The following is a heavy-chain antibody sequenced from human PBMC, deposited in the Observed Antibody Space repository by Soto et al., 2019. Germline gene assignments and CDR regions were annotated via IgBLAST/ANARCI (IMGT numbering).Heavy chain of an antibody. V-gene: IGHV4-39*07. Sequence: SETLSLTCTVSGDSITSSSHYWGWIRQPPGKGLESIANIYYDGNTYCNPSLKSRVTISVDTSKNQFSLRLSSVTAADTAVYYCARASNKRGYSYGPDYWGQGTLVTVSS. CDR1: GDSITSSSHY. J-gene: IGHJ4*02. CDR3: ARASNKRGYSYGPDY. D-gene: IGHD5-18*01. CDR2: IYYDGNT.